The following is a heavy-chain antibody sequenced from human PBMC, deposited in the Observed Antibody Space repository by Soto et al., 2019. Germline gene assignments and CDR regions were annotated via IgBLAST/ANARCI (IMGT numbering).Heavy chain of an antibody. D-gene: IGHD3-3*01. CDR2: ISGSGGST. Sequence: GGSLSLSCAASGFTFSSYSMSWVRQAPGKGLEWVSAISGSGGSTYYADSVKGRFTISRDNSKNTLYLQMNSLRAEDTAVYYCAKPSWSGYYPKDAFDIWGQGTMVTV. CDR1: GFTFSSYS. V-gene: IGHV3-23*01. CDR3: AKPSWSGYYPKDAFDI. J-gene: IGHJ3*02.